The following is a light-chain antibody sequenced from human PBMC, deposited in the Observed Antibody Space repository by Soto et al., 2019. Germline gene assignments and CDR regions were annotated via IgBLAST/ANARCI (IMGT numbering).Light chain of an antibody. CDR1: QTITNF. CDR3: QQHFHTPPA. Sequence: DIQMTRSPSSLSASVGDRVTITCRASQTITNFLNWYQQKPGKAPNLLIHGASTLQTGVPSRFTGSGSGTEFTLTISSLQPEDSATYFCQQHFHTPPAFGQGTRLEIK. J-gene: IGKJ5*01. CDR2: GAS. V-gene: IGKV1-39*01.